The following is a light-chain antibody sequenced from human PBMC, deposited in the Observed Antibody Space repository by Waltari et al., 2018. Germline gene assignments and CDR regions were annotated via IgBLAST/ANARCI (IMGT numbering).Light chain of an antibody. CDR2: EVS. CDR1: SSDIGSFNL. J-gene: IGLJ1*01. V-gene: IGLV2-23*02. CDR3: CSYAGTIPFV. Sequence: QSALTQTASVSGSPGQSITISCTGTSSDIGSFNLVSWYQQHPGKAPNLMIYEVSQRPSGVSNRFSGSKSANTASLTISGLQVEDEADYYCCSYAGTIPFVFGTGTKVTVL.